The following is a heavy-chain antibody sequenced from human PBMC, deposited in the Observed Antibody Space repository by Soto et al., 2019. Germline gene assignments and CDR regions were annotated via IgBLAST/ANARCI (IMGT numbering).Heavy chain of an antibody. CDR2: VFHSGRT. Sequence: QVQLQESGPGLVEPSQTLSLTCTVSGGSITNSYYFWSWVRQNPGKGLEWLGHVFHSGRTYYNPSLSGRVSILVDTSMNQFSLNLNSVTAADTAVYYCARWVEVSLDYFDSWGQGTPVTVSS. CDR3: ARWVEVSLDYFDS. V-gene: IGHV4-31*03. CDR1: GGSITNSYYF. J-gene: IGHJ4*02. D-gene: IGHD2-15*01.